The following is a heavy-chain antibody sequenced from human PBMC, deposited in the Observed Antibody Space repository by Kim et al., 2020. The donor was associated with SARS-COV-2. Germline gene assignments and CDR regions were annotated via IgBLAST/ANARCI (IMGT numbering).Heavy chain of an antibody. Sequence: ASVKVSCKASGYTFTGYYMHWVRQAPGQGLEWMGWINPNSGGTNYAQKFQGRVTMTRDTSISTAYMELSRLRSDDTAVYYCARGTLAAADLDDYGMDVWGQGTAVTVSS. D-gene: IGHD6-13*01. V-gene: IGHV1-2*02. J-gene: IGHJ6*02. CDR2: INPNSGGT. CDR1: GYTFTGYY. CDR3: ARGTLAAADLDDYGMDV.